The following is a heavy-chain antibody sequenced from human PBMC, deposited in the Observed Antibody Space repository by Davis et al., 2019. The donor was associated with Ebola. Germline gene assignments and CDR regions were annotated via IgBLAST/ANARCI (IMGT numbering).Heavy chain of an antibody. CDR3: TRGWLRGWFDP. V-gene: IGHV6-1*01. Sequence: HSQTLSLTCAISGDSVSTAGWNWIRQSPSRGLEWLGRTYYNSKWYSDYATFVRGRITINADTSGNKFYLQLNSVTPDDTAVYYCTRGWLRGWFDPWGQGTQVIVSS. CDR2: TYYNSKWYS. CDR1: GDSVSTAG. D-gene: IGHD5-12*01. J-gene: IGHJ5*02.